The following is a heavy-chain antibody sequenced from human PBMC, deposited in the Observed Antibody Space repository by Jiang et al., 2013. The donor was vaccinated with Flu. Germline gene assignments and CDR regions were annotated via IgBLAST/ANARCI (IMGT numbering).Heavy chain of an antibody. CDR3: ARGLLCRGGRCSSSSVDY. V-gene: IGHV1-2*06. J-gene: IGHJ4*02. D-gene: IGHD2-15*01. CDR1: GYTFTGFY. CDR2: SNPNTGGT. Sequence: QYGAEVKKPGASVKVSCRASGYTFTGFYIHWVRQAPGQGLEWMGRSNPNTGGTNYAQKFQDRVSMTRDASINTAYMELSRLTSDDTAVYFCARGLLCRGGRCSSSSVDYWGQGTLVTVSS.